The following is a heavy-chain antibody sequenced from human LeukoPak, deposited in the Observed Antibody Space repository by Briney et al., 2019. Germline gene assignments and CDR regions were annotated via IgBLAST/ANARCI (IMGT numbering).Heavy chain of an antibody. D-gene: IGHD3-10*02. J-gene: IGHJ6*04. CDR1: GFSFSSYA. V-gene: IGHV3-48*04. Sequence: GGSLILSCAASGFSFSSYAMSWVRQAPGKGLEWVSYISSSSSTIYYADSVKGRFTISRDNAKNSLYLQMNSLRAEDTAVYYCAELGITMIGGVWGKGTTVTISS. CDR3: AELGITMIGGV. CDR2: ISSSSSTI.